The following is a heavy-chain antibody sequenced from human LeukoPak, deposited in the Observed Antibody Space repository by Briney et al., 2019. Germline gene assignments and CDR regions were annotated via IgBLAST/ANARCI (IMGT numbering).Heavy chain of an antibody. J-gene: IGHJ3*02. CDR3: ARSNWDDAFDI. D-gene: IGHD7-27*01. CDR1: GYTFTSYN. CDR2: MNPNSANT. Sequence: ASVKVSCKASGYTFTSYNINWVRQATGQGLEWMGWMNPNSANTGYAQKFQGRVTMTRNTSISTAYMELSSLRSEDTAVYYCARSNWDDAFDIWGQGTMVTVSS. V-gene: IGHV1-8*02.